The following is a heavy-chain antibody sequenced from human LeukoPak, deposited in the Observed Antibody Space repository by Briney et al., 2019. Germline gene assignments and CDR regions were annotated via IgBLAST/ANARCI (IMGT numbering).Heavy chain of an antibody. V-gene: IGHV3-30*03. D-gene: IGHD3-22*01. Sequence: PGRSLRLSCAASGFTFSSYGMHWVRQAPGKGLEWVAVISYDGSNKYYADSVKGRFTISRDNSKNTLYLQMNSLRAEDTAVYYCARENSYYYDSSGYLGYWGQGTLVTVSS. CDR1: GFTFSSYG. J-gene: IGHJ4*02. CDR3: ARENSYYYDSSGYLGY. CDR2: ISYDGSNK.